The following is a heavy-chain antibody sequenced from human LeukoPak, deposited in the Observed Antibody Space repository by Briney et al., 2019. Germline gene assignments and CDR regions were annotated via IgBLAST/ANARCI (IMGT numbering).Heavy chain of an antibody. Sequence: SETLSLTCTVSDGSISSSSYYWGWIRQPPGKGLEWIGSIYYGSVFYSVSTYYNPSLKSRVTMSGDTSKNQFSLKLSSVTAADTAAYYCARLGYCSGGSCYYCYYMDVWGKGTTVTVSS. D-gene: IGHD2-15*01. J-gene: IGHJ6*03. CDR2: IYYGSVFYSVST. CDR1: DGSISSSSYY. CDR3: ARLGYCSGGSCYYCYYMDV. V-gene: IGHV4-39*07.